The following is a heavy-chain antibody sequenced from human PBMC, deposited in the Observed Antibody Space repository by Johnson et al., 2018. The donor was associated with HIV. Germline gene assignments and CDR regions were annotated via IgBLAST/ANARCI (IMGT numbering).Heavy chain of an antibody. J-gene: IGHJ3*02. V-gene: IGHV3-30-3*01. CDR3: ASRYTVDAFDI. Sequence: QVLLVESGGGLVKPGGSLRLSCAASGFTFSRYAMHWVRQAPGKGLEWVAVISYDGSNKYYADSVKGRFTIYRDNSKNTLYLQMNSLRAEDTAVYYCASRYTVDAFDIWGQGTMVTVSS. CDR2: ISYDGSNK. CDR1: GFTFSRYA. D-gene: IGHD1-1*01.